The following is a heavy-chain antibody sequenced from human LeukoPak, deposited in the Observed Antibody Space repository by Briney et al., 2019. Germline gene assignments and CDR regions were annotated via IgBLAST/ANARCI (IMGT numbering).Heavy chain of an antibody. V-gene: IGHV3-11*04. D-gene: IGHD4-17*01. CDR1: GFTFSDSY. J-gene: IGHJ4*02. CDR3: ARGGTTVIRRATDY. CDR2: ISSGSTYI. Sequence: GGSLRLSCAASGFTFSDSYMSWIRQVPGKGLEWVSSISSGSTYIYNADSVQGRFTISRDNAKNSLFLLVNSLRAEDTAVYYCARGGTTVIRRATDYWGQGTLVTVSS.